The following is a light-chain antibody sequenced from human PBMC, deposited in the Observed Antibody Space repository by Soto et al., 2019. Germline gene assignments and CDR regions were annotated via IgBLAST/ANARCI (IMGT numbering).Light chain of an antibody. J-gene: IGLJ1*01. CDR2: EVN. CDR3: NSYTSRYTFV. Sequence: QSALTQPASVSGSPGQSITISCTGTSSDVGGYNYVSWYQQHPGKAPKLMIYEVNNRPSEVSSRFSGSKSGNTASLTISGLQPEDEADYYCNSYTSRYTFVLGTGTKVTVL. V-gene: IGLV2-14*01. CDR1: SSDVGGYNY.